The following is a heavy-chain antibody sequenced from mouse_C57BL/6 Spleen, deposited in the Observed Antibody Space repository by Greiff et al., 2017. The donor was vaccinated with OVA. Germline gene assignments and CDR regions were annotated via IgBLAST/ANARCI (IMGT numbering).Heavy chain of an antibody. CDR2: IHPNSGST. Sequence: VQLQQPGAELVKPGASVKLSCKASGYTFTSYWMHWVKQRPGQGLEWIGMIHPNSGSTNYNEKFKIKATLTVDKSSSTAYMQLSSLTSEDSAVYYCASDSSGYGHYWGQGTTLTVSS. CDR1: GYTFTSYW. J-gene: IGHJ2*01. CDR3: ASDSSGYGHY. V-gene: IGHV1-64*01. D-gene: IGHD3-2*02.